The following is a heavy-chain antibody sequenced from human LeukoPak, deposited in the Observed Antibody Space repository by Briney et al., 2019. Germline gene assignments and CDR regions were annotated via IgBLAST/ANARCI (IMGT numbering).Heavy chain of an antibody. V-gene: IGHV5-10-1*01. J-gene: IGHJ5*02. Sequence: GESLKISCKGSGYSFTSYWISWVRQMPGKGLEWMGRIDPSDSYTNYSPSFQGHVTIAADKSISTAYLQWCSPDASEAAMYYSWREYGDLNWFDPWGQGTLVTVSS. CDR3: WREYGDLNWFDP. CDR1: GYSFTSYW. D-gene: IGHD4-17*01. CDR2: IDPSDSYT.